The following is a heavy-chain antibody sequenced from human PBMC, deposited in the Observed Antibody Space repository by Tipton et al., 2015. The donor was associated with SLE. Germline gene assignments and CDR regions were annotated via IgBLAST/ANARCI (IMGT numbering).Heavy chain of an antibody. CDR3: ARDLGSSGSFDY. CDR1: GGPISSGSYY. J-gene: IGHJ4*02. D-gene: IGHD6-13*01. V-gene: IGHV4-61*10. CDR2: IYYSGST. Sequence: TLSLTCTVSGGPISSGSYYWSWIRQPAGKGLECIGYIYYSGSTNYNPSLKSRVTISVDTSKNQFSLKLSSVTAADTPVYYCARDLGSSGSFDYWGQGTLVTVSS.